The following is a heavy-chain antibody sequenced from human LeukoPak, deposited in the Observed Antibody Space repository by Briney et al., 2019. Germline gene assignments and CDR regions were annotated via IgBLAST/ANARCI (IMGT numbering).Heavy chain of an antibody. CDR3: AKNYGYSGYDAFDI. CDR2: ISASGAST. J-gene: IGHJ3*02. D-gene: IGHD5-12*01. V-gene: IGHV3-23*01. Sequence: GGSLRLSCAASGLTFSSYAMSWFRQAPGKGLEWVSVISASGASTDYADSVKGRFTISRDNSKNTLYLQMNSLRAEDTAVYYCAKNYGYSGYDAFDIWGQGTKVTVSS. CDR1: GLTFSSYA.